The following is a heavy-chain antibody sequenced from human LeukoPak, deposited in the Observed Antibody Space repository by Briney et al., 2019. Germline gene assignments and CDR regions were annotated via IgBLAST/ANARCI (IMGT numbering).Heavy chain of an antibody. D-gene: IGHD3-3*01. CDR3: AKLQGDVLRFLEWPSDAFDI. J-gene: IGHJ3*02. V-gene: IGHV3-33*06. Sequence: PGGSLRLSCAASGFTFNSYGMHWVRQAPGKGLERVAVIWYDGSNKYYADSVKGRFTISRDNSKNTLYLQMNSLRAEDTAVYYCAKLQGDVLRFLEWPSDAFDIWGQGTMVTVSS. CDR2: IWYDGSNK. CDR1: GFTFNSYG.